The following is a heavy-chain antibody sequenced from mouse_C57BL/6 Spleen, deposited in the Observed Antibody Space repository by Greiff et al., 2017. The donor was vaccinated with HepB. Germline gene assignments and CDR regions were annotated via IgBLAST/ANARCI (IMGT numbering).Heavy chain of an antibody. Sequence: QVHVKQSGAELVKPGASVKMSCKASGYTFTTYPIEWMKQNHGKSLEWIGNFHPYNDDTKYNEKFKGKATLTVEKSSSTVYLELSRLTSDDSAVYYCARGGPYYDYDEGAPFDYWGQGTTLTVSS. CDR2: FHPYNDDT. V-gene: IGHV1-47*01. CDR3: ARGGPYYDYDEGAPFDY. J-gene: IGHJ2*01. D-gene: IGHD2-4*01. CDR1: GYTFTTYP.